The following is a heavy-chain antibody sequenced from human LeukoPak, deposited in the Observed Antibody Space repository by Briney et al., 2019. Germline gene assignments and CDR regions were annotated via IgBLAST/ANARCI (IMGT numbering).Heavy chain of an antibody. V-gene: IGHV4-30-4*08. CDR3: ASTPSGASAATIYY. Sequence: SETLSLTCTVSGGSISSGDYYWSWIRQPPGKGLEWIGYIYYSGSTYYNPSLKSRVTISVDTSKNQFSLKLTSVTAADTAVYYCASTPSGASAATIYYWGQGTPVTVSS. CDR1: GGSISSGDYY. D-gene: IGHD5-24*01. CDR2: IYYSGST. J-gene: IGHJ4*02.